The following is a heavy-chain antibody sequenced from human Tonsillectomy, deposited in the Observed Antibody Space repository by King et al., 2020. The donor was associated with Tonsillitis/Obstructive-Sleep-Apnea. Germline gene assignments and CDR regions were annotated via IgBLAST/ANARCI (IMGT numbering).Heavy chain of an antibody. J-gene: IGHJ4*02. CDR2: IYYSGST. CDR1: GGSISSYY. CDR3: ARGYSSGWYVY. V-gene: IGHV4-59*08. Sequence: QLQESGPGLVKPSETLSLTCTVSGGSISSYYWSWLRPPPGKGLAWIGYIYYSGSTNYNPSLKSRVTISVDTSKNQFSLKLSSVTAADTAVYYCARGYSSGWYVYWGQGTLVTVSS. D-gene: IGHD6-19*01.